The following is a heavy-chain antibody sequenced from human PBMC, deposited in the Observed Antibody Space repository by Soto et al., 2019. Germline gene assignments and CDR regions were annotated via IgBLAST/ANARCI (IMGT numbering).Heavy chain of an antibody. J-gene: IGHJ4*02. CDR3: AKPYGDYTYYFDY. CDR1: GFTFSSYA. CDR2: ISGSGGST. Sequence: GGSLGLSCAASGFTFSSYAMTWVRQAPGKGLEWVSAISGSGGSTYYADSVKGRFTISRDNSKNTLYLQMNSLRAEDTAVYYCAKPYGDYTYYFDYWGQGTLVTVSS. V-gene: IGHV3-23*01. D-gene: IGHD4-17*01.